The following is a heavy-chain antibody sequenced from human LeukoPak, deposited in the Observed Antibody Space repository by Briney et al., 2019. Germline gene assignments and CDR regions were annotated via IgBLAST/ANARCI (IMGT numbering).Heavy chain of an antibody. J-gene: IGHJ4*02. CDR2: IYHSGCT. CDR1: GYSISSGYY. Sequence: SETLSLTCTVSGYSISSGYYWGWIRQPPGKGLEWIGSIYHSGCTYYNPSLKSRVTISVDTSKNQFSLKLSSVTAADTAVYYCARDNDYGGNSNYWGQGTLVTVSS. V-gene: IGHV4-38-2*02. CDR3: ARDNDYGGNSNY. D-gene: IGHD4-23*01.